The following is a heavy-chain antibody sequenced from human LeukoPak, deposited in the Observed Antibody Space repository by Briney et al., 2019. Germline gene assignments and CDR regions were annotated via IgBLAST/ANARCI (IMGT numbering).Heavy chain of an antibody. CDR2: TYYRSKWYN. D-gene: IGHD6-13*01. CDR3: AREAYSSSWYRGGNWFDP. V-gene: IGHV6-1*01. CDR1: GDIVSSNSAA. J-gene: IGHJ5*02. Sequence: SQTLSLTCAISGDIVSSNSAAWNWIRQSPSRGLEWLGRTYYRSKWYNDYAVSVKSRITINPDTSKNQFSLQLNSVTPEDTAVYYCAREAYSSSWYRGGNWFDPWGQGTLVTVSS.